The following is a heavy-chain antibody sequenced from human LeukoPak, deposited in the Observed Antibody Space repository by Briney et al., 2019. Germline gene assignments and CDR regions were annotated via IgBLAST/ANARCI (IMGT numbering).Heavy chain of an antibody. Sequence: SETLSLTCTVSGGSISSNNYYWGWIRQPPGKGLEWIGNIYYSGSTYYNPSLKSRVTISVDTSKNQFSLKLSSVTAADTAVYYCASLYSGSYYPYFDYWGQGTLVTVSS. J-gene: IGHJ4*02. CDR2: IYYSGST. D-gene: IGHD1-26*01. V-gene: IGHV4-39*01. CDR1: GGSISSNNYY. CDR3: ASLYSGSYYPYFDY.